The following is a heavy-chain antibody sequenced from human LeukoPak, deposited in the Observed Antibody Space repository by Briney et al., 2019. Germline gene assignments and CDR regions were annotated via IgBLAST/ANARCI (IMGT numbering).Heavy chain of an antibody. CDR1: GYTFTGYY. V-gene: IGHV1-2*02. J-gene: IGHJ6*03. D-gene: IGHD2-8*01. Sequence: ASVKVSCKASGYTFTGYYMHWVRQAPGQGLEWMGWINPNSGGTNYAQKFQGRVTMTRDTSISTAYMELSRLRSDDTAVYYCARLRRSVYYYYMDVWGKGTTVTVSS. CDR2: INPNSGGT. CDR3: ARLRRSVYYYYMDV.